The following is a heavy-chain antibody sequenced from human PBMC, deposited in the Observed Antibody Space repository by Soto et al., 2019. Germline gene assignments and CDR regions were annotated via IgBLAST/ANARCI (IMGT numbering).Heavy chain of an antibody. CDR1: GFTLNSFF. J-gene: IGHJ5*02. CDR3: VRDQDSRGYSVFNL. CDR2: ISNDGSST. V-gene: IGHV3-74*01. D-gene: IGHD3-22*01. Sequence: EVQLVESGGGSVQPGGSLRLSCAASGFTLNSFFMHWVRQAPGKGLMWVSRISNDGSSTTYADSVKGRFTISRDNARNTHYLQSNSHRVNDTAVYSCVRDQDSRGYSVFNLWGQGAQVTVSS.